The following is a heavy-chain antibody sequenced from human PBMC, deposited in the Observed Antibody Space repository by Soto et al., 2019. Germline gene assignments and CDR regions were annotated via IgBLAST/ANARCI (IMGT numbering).Heavy chain of an antibody. V-gene: IGHV1-18*04. Sequence: QVQVVQSGAEVKRPGASVKVSCKASGDTFTSNGISWVRQAPGQGLEWLAWISIYNGNTQYAQKVQGRFTMTTDTSTNTAYMELRSLKSDDTAVYYCARAPGSSSRPLVFDYWGQGTLVTVSA. CDR1: GDTFTSNG. CDR3: ARAPGSSSRPLVFDY. J-gene: IGHJ4*02. CDR2: ISIYNGNT. D-gene: IGHD6-6*01.